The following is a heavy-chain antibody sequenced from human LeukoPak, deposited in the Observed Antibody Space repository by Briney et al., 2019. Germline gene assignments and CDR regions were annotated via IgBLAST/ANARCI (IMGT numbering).Heavy chain of an antibody. J-gene: IGHJ4*02. CDR1: GGSLSCYY. D-gene: IGHD2-2*01. CDR2: ITHSGST. CDR3: ARGWAYCTSTSCSVFDY. Sequence: PSETLSLTCAVYGGSLSCYYWNWIRHPPAKGLEWIGEITHSGSTNYNPSLKSRVTISVDTSKNQFSLKLTSVTAADTAVYYCARGWAYCTSTSCSVFDYWGQGALVTVSS. V-gene: IGHV4-34*01.